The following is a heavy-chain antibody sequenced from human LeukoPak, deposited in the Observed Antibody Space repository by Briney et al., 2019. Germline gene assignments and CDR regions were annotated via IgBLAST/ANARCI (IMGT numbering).Heavy chain of an antibody. CDR3: ARGSSPSYPLDY. V-gene: IGHV4-4*07. CDR1: GGSISSYY. CDR2: IYTSGST. J-gene: IGHJ4*02. D-gene: IGHD2-2*01. Sequence: SETLSLTCTVSGGSISSYYWSWIRQPAGKGLEWIGRIYTSGSTYYNPSLKSRVTISVDTSKNQFSLKLSSVTAADTAVYYCARGSSPSYPLDYWGQGTLVTVSS.